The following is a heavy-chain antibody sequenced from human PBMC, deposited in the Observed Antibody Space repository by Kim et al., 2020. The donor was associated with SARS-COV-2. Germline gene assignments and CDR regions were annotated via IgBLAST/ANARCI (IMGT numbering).Heavy chain of an antibody. CDR3: AREKQGWFDP. V-gene: IGHV4-31*02. Sequence: STYYSPPLKSRVTISLDTSKNQFSLKLSSVTAADTAVYYCAREKQGWFDPWGQGTLVTVSS. CDR2: ST. J-gene: IGHJ5*02.